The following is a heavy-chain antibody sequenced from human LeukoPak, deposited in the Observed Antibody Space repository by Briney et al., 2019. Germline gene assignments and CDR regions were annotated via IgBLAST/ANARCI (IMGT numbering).Heavy chain of an antibody. CDR1: GFTFSSYG. CDR2: ISYDGSNK. V-gene: IGHV3-30*18. CDR3: AKDSQSGGYYYYYMDV. Sequence: TGGSLRLSCAASGFTFSSYGMHWVRQAPGKGLEWVAVISYDGSNKYYADSVKGRFTISRDNSKNTLYLQMNSLRAEDTAVYYCAKDSQSGGYYYYYMDVWGKGTTVTVSS. J-gene: IGHJ6*03.